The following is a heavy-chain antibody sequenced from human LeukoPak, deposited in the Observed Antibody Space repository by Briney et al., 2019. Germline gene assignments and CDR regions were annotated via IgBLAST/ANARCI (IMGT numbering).Heavy chain of an antibody. J-gene: IGHJ3*02. D-gene: IGHD4-23*01. V-gene: IGHV3-23*01. Sequence: GGSLRLSCAASGFTFSSYAMNWVRQAPGKGLERVSGIGYTGDSTFYADSVKGRFTVSRDSPKNTLFLHMNSLRAEDTALYYCAKSPTVDAAFDIWGQGTMVTVSS. CDR3: AKSPTVDAAFDI. CDR2: IGYTGDST. CDR1: GFTFSSYA.